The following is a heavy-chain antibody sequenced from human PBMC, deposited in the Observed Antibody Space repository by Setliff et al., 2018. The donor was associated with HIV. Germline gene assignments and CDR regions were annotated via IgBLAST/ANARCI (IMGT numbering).Heavy chain of an antibody. CDR3: AVASIVSTARWNH. Sequence: ASVKVSCKASGYTFTDYYIHWVRQAPGQGLEWMGWINPNSGGTKYALNFQGRVTMTGDTSISTAYMDLSSLTSDDTAVYYCAVASIVSTARWNHWGRGTLVTVSS. CDR2: INPNSGGT. CDR1: GYTFTDYY. V-gene: IGHV1-2*02. J-gene: IGHJ5*02. D-gene: IGHD1-26*01.